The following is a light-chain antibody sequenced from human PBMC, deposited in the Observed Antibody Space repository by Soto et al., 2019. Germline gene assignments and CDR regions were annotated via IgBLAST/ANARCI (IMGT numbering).Light chain of an antibody. V-gene: IGKV3-20*01. J-gene: IGKJ1*01. Sequence: DIVLTQSPGTLSWSAGERATLSWRASQSVSSNYLAWYQQKTGQAPRLLIYGASTRATGVPDRFSGSGSGTDFNLTISRLEPEDFAVYHCQQYGSLSWTFGQGTKVDIK. CDR3: QQYGSLSWT. CDR1: QSVSSNY. CDR2: GAS.